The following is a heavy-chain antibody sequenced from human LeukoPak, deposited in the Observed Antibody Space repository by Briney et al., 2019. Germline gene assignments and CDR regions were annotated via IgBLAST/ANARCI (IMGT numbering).Heavy chain of an antibody. J-gene: IGHJ4*02. Sequence: GGSLRLSCAASGFTFSNYWMTWVRQAPGKGLEWVVDIKEDGSEKRYVDSVKGRFTISRENARNSLYLQMNSLRAEDTAVYYCARLDYYDSSGYYYGPDYWGQGTLVTVSS. CDR3: ARLDYYDSSGYYYGPDY. V-gene: IGHV3-7*01. CDR1: GFTFSNYW. D-gene: IGHD3-22*01. CDR2: IKEDGSEK.